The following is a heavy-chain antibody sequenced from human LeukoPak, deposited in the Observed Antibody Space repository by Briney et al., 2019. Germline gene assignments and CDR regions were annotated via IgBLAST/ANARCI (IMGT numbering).Heavy chain of an antibody. V-gene: IGHV4-59*01. D-gene: IGHD2-2*01. CDR2: IYYSGST. CDR3: AREKVVVVPAAMGHYYYYMDV. CDR1: GGSISNYY. Sequence: SETLSLTCTVSGGSISNYYWSWIRQPPGKGLEWIGYIYYSGSTNYNPSLKSRVTISVDTSKNQFSLKLSSVTAADTAVYYCAREKVVVVPAAMGHYYYYMDVWGKGTTVTISS. J-gene: IGHJ6*03.